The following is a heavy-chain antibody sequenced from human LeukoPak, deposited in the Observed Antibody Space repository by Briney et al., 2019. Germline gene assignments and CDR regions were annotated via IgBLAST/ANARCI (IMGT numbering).Heavy chain of an antibody. CDR3: ARDQLVGATGWFDP. CDR2: IYTSGST. D-gene: IGHD1-26*01. CDR1: GGSISSYY. J-gene: IGHJ5*02. V-gene: IGHV4-4*07. Sequence: PSETLSLTCTVSGGSISSYYWSWIRQPAGKGLEWIGRIYTSGSTNYNPSLKSRVTMSVDTSKNQFSLKLSSVTAADTAVYYCARDQLVGATGWFDPWGQGTLVTVSS.